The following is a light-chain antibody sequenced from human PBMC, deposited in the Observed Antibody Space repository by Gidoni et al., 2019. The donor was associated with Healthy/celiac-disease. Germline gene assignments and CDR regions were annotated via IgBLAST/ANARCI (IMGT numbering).Light chain of an antibody. CDR2: AAS. J-gene: IGKJ4*01. CDR3: QQSYSTPLT. Sequence: DIQMTQSPSSLSASVGDRVPITCRASQSISSYLNWYQQKPGKAPKLLIYAASSLQSGVPSRFSGSGSGKDFTLTISSLQPEDFATYYCQQSYSTPLTFGGGTKVEIK. CDR1: QSISSY. V-gene: IGKV1-39*01.